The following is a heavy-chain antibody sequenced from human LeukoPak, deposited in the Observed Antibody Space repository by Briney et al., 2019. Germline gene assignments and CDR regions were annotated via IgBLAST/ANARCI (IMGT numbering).Heavy chain of an antibody. CDR3: AGSTVTATIDY. D-gene: IGHD4-17*01. V-gene: IGHV4-59*01. Sequence: SETLSLTCTVSGGSISSYYWSWLRQPPGKGLEWIGYIYYSGSTNYNPSLKSRVTISVDTSKNQFSLKLSSVTAADTAVYYCAGSTVTATIDYWGQGTLVTVSS. CDR1: GGSISSYY. J-gene: IGHJ4*02. CDR2: IYYSGST.